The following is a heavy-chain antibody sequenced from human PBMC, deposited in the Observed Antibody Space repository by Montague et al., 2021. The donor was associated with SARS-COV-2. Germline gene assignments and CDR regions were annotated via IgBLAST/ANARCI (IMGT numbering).Heavy chain of an antibody. Sequence: SETLSLTCTVSGSSISSSSYYWGWIRQPPGKGLEWIGNVLSSGSTFYNPSLRSRVTMSEDMSKNQFSLKLMSVTAADTAVYYCARSTVGTSHFDYWGQGTLVTVSS. V-gene: IGHV4-39*01. CDR3: ARSTVGTSHFDY. CDR2: VLSSGST. J-gene: IGHJ4*02. D-gene: IGHD1-26*01. CDR1: GSSISSSSYY.